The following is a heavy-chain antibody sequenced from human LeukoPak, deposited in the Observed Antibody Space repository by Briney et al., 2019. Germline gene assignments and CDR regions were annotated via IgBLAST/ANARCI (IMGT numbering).Heavy chain of an antibody. Sequence: SETLSLTCTVSGGSISSSSYYWGWIRQPPGKGLEWIGSIYYSGSTYYNPSLKSRVAISVDTSKNQFSLKLSSVTAADTAVYYRARESPDPAGRGDYFDYWGQGTLVTVSS. D-gene: IGHD6-19*01. CDR1: GGSISSSSYY. V-gene: IGHV4-39*02. CDR2: IYYSGST. J-gene: IGHJ4*02. CDR3: ARESPDPAGRGDYFDY.